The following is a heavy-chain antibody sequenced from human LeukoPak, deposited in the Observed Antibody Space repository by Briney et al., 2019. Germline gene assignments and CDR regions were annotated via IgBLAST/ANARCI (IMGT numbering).Heavy chain of an antibody. CDR3: ARGPINDILTGYYNVVHFDY. Sequence: SETLSLTCAVYGGSFSGYYWSWIRQPPGKGLEWIGEINHSGSTNYNPSLKSRVTISVDTSKNQFSLKLSSVTAADTAVYYCARGPINDILTGYYNVVHFDYWGQGTLVTVSS. J-gene: IGHJ4*02. CDR1: GGSFSGYY. V-gene: IGHV4-34*01. CDR2: INHSGST. D-gene: IGHD3-9*01.